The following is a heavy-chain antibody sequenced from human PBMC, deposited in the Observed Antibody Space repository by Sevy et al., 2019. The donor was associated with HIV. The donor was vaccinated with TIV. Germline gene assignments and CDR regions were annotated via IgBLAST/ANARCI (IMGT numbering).Heavy chain of an antibody. D-gene: IGHD3-3*01. V-gene: IGHV3-30-3*01. CDR1: GFTFSSYA. CDR2: ISYDGSNK. Sequence: GGSLRLSCAASGFTFSSYAMHWVRQAPGKGLEWVAVISYDGSNKYYADSVKGRFTISRDNSKNTLYLQMNSLRAEDTAVYYCARVLARGDFWSGYNYGTDVWGQGTTVTVSS. J-gene: IGHJ6*02. CDR3: ARVLARGDFWSGYNYGTDV.